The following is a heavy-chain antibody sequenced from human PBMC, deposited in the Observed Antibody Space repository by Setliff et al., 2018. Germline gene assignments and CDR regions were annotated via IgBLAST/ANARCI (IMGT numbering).Heavy chain of an antibody. CDR2: ISGDSVYI. J-gene: IGHJ2*01. D-gene: IGHD5-12*01. CDR3: ARSLGIRDYSYFDL. CDR1: GFSFSIFW. Sequence: PGGSLRLSCAGSGFSFSIFWMTWVRQAPGKGLEWVSAISGDSVYIYYADSVQGRFTISRDNARNSLFLQMSSLRAEDTAVYYCARSLGIRDYSYFDLWGRGTLVTVSS. V-gene: IGHV3-21*01.